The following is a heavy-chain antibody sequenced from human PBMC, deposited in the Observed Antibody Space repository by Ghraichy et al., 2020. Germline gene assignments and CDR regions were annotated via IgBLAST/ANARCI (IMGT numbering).Heavy chain of an antibody. V-gene: IGHV3-74*03. CDR1: GFTFSTSW. Sequence: GGSLRLSCAASGFTFSTSWMHWVRQAPGKGLVWVSRIISDVSTTTYADSVKGRFTISRDNAKNMLYLQMDSLRAEDTAVYYCASDAGYAFGLWGRGTMVTVSS. J-gene: IGHJ3*01. CDR3: ASDAGYAFGL. CDR2: IISDVSTT.